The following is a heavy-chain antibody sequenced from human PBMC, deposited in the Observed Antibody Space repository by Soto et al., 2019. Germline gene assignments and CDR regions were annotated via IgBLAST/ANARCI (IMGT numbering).Heavy chain of an antibody. D-gene: IGHD3-22*01. J-gene: IGHJ4*02. Sequence: GGSLRLSCAASGFTFSSYGMHWVRQAPGKGLEWVAVIWYDGSNKYYADSVKGRFTISRDNSKNTLYLQMNSLRAEDTAVYYCARDISLYYYDSSGYYYDLDYWGQGTLVTVSS. CDR2: IWYDGSNK. CDR1: GFTFSSYG. CDR3: ARDISLYYYDSSGYYYDLDY. V-gene: IGHV3-33*01.